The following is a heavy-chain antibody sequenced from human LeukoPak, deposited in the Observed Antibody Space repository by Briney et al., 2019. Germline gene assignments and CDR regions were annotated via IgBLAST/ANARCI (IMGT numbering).Heavy chain of an antibody. Sequence: PSETLSLTCTVSGGSISSYYWSWIRQPPGKGLVWIGYIYYSGSTNYNPSLKSRVTISVDTSKNQFSLKLSSVTAADTAVYYCARGSYGSGSYLSWGQGTLVTVSS. CDR3: ARGSYGSGSYLS. CDR2: IYYSGST. J-gene: IGHJ5*02. CDR1: GGSISSYY. D-gene: IGHD3-10*01. V-gene: IGHV4-59*01.